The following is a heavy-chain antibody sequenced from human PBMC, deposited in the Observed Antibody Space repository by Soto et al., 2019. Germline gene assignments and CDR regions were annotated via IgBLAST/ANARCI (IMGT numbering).Heavy chain of an antibody. Sequence: TSETLSLTCAVSGGSISSGGYSWSWIRQPPGKGLEWIGYIYHSGSTYYNPSLKSRVTISVDRSKNQFSLKLSSVTAADTAVYYCARDRGQSSGWFGYFDYWGQGTLVTVSS. V-gene: IGHV4-30-2*01. CDR2: IYHSGST. CDR1: GGSISSGGYS. D-gene: IGHD6-19*01. J-gene: IGHJ4*02. CDR3: ARDRGQSSGWFGYFDY.